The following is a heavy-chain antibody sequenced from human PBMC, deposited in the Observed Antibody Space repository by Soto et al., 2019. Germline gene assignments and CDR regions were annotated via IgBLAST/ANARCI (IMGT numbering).Heavy chain of an antibody. CDR3: ARENSAYCGGDCYPPAEYFQH. Sequence: GASVKVSCKASGGTFSSYTISWVRQAPGQGLEWMGRIIPILGIANYAQKFQGRVTITADKSTSTAYMELSSLRSEDTAVYYCARENSAYCGGDCYPPAEYFQHWGQGTLVTVSS. V-gene: IGHV1-69*04. J-gene: IGHJ1*01. D-gene: IGHD2-21*01. CDR2: IIPILGIA. CDR1: GGTFSSYT.